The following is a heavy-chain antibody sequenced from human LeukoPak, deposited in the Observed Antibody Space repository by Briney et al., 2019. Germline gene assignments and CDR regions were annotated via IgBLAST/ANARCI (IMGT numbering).Heavy chain of an antibody. CDR3: ARMRRSRDVLRYFDWLPSGFDY. V-gene: IGHV1-69*01. D-gene: IGHD3-9*01. J-gene: IGHJ4*02. CDR2: IIPIFGTA. Sequence: GSSVKVSCKSSGGTFSSYAISWVRQAPGQGLEWMGGIIPIFGTANYAQKLQGRVTITADESTSTAYMELSSLRSEDTAVYYCARMRRSRDVLRYFDWLPSGFDYWGQGTLVTVSS. CDR1: GGTFSSYA.